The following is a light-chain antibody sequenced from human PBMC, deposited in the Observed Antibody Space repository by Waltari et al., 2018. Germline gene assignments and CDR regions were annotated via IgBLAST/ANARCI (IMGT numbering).Light chain of an antibody. CDR1: ETINNW. V-gene: IGKV1-5*03. Sequence: DIKRTQSPYSLSASVGDRVTITCRASETINNWLAWYQQKPGNAPKLLIYKASTLESGVPSRFSGSGAGTEFTLTISSLQPGDFATYYCQQVSSFPWTFGDGTKVEIK. CDR3: QQVSSFPWT. J-gene: IGKJ1*01. CDR2: KAS.